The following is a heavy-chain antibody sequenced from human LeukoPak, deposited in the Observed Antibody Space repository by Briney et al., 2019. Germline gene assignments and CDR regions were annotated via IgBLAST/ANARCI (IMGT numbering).Heavy chain of an antibody. D-gene: IGHD3-10*01. CDR2: ISGSGGST. V-gene: IGHV3-23*01. CDR1: GLTFSSYA. Sequence: GGSLRLSCAASGLTFSSYAMSWVRQAPGKGLEWVSAISGSGGSTYYADSVRGRLTISRDNSKNTLYLQMNSLRAEDTAVYYCAKSRGSGSYYPVGYFQHWGQGTLVTVSS. CDR3: AKSRGSGSYYPVGYFQH. J-gene: IGHJ1*01.